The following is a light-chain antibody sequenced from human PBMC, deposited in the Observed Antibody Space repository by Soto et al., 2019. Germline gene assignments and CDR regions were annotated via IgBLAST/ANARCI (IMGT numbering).Light chain of an antibody. V-gene: IGLV2-14*01. Sequence: QSALTQPASVSGSPGQSITISCTGTISDVGGYNYVSWYQQHPGKAPKLMIYDVSNRPSGVSNRFSGSKSGNTASLTISGLQAEDEADYYCSSYTSNNIVVFGGGTKVTVL. CDR2: DVS. CDR3: SSYTSNNIVV. J-gene: IGLJ2*01. CDR1: ISDVGGYNY.